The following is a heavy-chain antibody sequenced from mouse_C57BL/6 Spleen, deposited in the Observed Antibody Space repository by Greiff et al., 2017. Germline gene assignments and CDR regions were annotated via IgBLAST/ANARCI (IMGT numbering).Heavy chain of an antibody. V-gene: IGHV1-69*01. CDR1: GYTFTSYW. CDR2: IDPSDSYT. Sequence: VQLQQSGAELVMPGASVKLSCKASGYTFTSYWMHWVKQRPGQGLEWIGEIDPSDSYTNYNQKFKGKSTLTVDKSSSTAYMQLSSLTSEDSAVYYCARRGYGSSPMDYWGQGTSVTVSS. D-gene: IGHD1-1*01. J-gene: IGHJ4*01. CDR3: ARRGYGSSPMDY.